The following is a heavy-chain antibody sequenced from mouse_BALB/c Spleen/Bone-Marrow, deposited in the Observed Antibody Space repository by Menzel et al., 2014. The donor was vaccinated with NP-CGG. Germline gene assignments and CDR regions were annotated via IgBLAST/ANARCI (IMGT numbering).Heavy chain of an antibody. CDR1: GFTFSSFG. J-gene: IGHJ1*01. D-gene: IGHD2-4*01. V-gene: IGHV5-17*02. CDR3: TRDHDYDWYFDV. Sequence: EVQLVESGGGLVQPGGSRKLSCTASGFTFSSFGMHWVRQAPEKGLEWVAYISSDSDTIYYADTVKGRFTISRDNPKNTLFLQMTSPRSEDTAMYYCTRDHDYDWYFDVWGAGTTVTVSS. CDR2: ISSDSDTI.